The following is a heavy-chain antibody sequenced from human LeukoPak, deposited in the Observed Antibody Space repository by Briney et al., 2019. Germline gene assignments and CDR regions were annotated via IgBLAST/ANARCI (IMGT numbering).Heavy chain of an antibody. CDR3: ARGSAARPGYYYYMDV. D-gene: IGHD6-6*01. CDR1: GFTFSSYW. CDR2: INSDGSST. V-gene: IGHV3-74*01. Sequence: GGSLGLSCAASGFTFSSYWMHWVRQAPGKGLVWVSRINSDGSSTSYADSVKGRFTISRDNAKNTLYLQMNSLRAEDTAVYYCARGSAARPGYYYYMDVWGKGTTVTVSS. J-gene: IGHJ6*03.